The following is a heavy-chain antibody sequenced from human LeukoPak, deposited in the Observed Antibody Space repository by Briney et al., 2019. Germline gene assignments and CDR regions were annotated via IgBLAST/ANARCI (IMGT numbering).Heavy chain of an antibody. CDR1: GGSFSGYY. Sequence: SETLSLTCAVYGGSFSGYYWSWIRQPPGKGLEWIGYMYYSGSPNYNPSLKSRVTMSVDTSKSQFSLKLSSVTAADTAVYYCARQLGYCSSTSCYPWFDPWGQGTLVTVSS. J-gene: IGHJ5*02. D-gene: IGHD2-2*01. CDR2: MYYSGSP. CDR3: ARQLGYCSSTSCYPWFDP. V-gene: IGHV4-59*08.